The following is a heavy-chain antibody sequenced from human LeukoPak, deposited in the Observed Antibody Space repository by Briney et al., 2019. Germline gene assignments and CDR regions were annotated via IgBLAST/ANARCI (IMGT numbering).Heavy chain of an antibody. J-gene: IGHJ1*01. V-gene: IGHV3-21*01. CDR3: AREPYDSSGYYSQYFQH. Sequence: GGSLRLSYAASGFTFSSYSMNWVRQAPGKGLEWVSSISSSSSYIYYADSVKGRFTISRDNAKNSLYLQMNSLRAEDTAVYYCAREPYDSSGYYSQYFQHWGQGTLVTVSS. CDR2: ISSSSSYI. CDR1: GFTFSSYS. D-gene: IGHD3-22*01.